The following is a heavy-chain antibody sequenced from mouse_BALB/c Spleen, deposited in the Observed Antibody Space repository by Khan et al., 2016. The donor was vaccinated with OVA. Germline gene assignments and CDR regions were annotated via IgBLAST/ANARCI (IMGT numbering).Heavy chain of an antibody. CDR3: ARAYYRYDGYYAMDY. V-gene: IGHV2-6-4*01. CDR1: GFSLSRYN. Sequence: QVRLQQSGPGLVAPSQSLSITCTVSGFSLSRYNLHWVRQPPGKGLEWLGMIWGGGGTDYNSTLKSRLSTSKDNSKSQVFLKMNSLQTVDTAMYYCARAYYRYDGYYAMDYWGQGTSVTVSS. D-gene: IGHD2-14*01. CDR2: IWGGGGT. J-gene: IGHJ4*01.